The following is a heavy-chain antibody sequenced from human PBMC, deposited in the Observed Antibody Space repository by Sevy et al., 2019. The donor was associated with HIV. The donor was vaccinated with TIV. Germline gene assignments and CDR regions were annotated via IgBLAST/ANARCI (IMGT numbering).Heavy chain of an antibody. CDR1: GGTFSSYA. Sequence: ASVKVSCKASGGTFSSYAISWVRQAPGQGLEWMGGIIPIFGTANYAQKFQGRVTITADKSTSPAYMEVSSLRSEDTAVYYCASSYYDSRGYPVQCDYWGQGTLVTVSS. CDR3: ASSYYDSRGYPVQCDY. J-gene: IGHJ4*02. CDR2: IIPIFGTA. V-gene: IGHV1-69*06. D-gene: IGHD3-22*01.